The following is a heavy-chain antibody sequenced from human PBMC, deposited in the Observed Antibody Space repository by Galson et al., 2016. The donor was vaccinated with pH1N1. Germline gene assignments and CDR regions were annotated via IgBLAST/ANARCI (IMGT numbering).Heavy chain of an antibody. CDR1: GYTFTGHY. J-gene: IGHJ5*02. Sequence: SGYTFTGHYMHWVRQAPGRGLEWMGWINPDNGDSKYAQKFQDRVTMSRDTANSTAYMEVNRLTSDDTAVYYCARIIRYSSGLDPWGQGTLVTVSS. D-gene: IGHD2-21*01. CDR2: INPDNGDS. V-gene: IGHV1-2*02. CDR3: ARIIRYSSGLDP.